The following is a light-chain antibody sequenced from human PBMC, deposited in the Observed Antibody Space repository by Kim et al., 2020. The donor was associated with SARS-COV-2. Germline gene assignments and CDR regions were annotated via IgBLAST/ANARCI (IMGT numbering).Light chain of an antibody. J-gene: IGLJ3*02. CDR2: DVT. CDR3: SSYTSSKTWL. Sequence: GQSITISCTGNNSDIGGYNYVSWYQHHPGKAPKLLIYDVTKRPSGVSNRFSGSKSGSTASLTISGLQAEDEADYYCSSYTSSKTWLFGGGTKLTVL. V-gene: IGLV2-14*03. CDR1: NSDIGGYNY.